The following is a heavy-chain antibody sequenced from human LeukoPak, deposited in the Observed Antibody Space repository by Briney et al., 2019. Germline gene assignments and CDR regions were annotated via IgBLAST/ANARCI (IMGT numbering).Heavy chain of an antibody. J-gene: IGHJ4*02. CDR2: ISKTDSST. V-gene: IGHV3-11*04. CDR1: GFTFSDYY. Sequence: GGSLRLSCTASGFTFSDYYMSWIRQAPGKGLEWVSYISKTDSSTNYADSVRGRFTISRDDAKSSLYLQMNSLRAEDTAVYYCARVMGSYATDYWGQGTLVAVSS. D-gene: IGHD3-16*01. CDR3: ARVMGSYATDY.